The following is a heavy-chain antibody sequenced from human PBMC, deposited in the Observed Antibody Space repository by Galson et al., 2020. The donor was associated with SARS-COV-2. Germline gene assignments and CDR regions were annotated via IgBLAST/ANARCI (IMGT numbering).Heavy chain of an antibody. CDR3: AADLRSNGYIDVFDI. CDR1: GFTFTNSA. J-gene: IGHJ3*02. CDR2: IVVGSGNT. V-gene: IGHV1-58*01. Sequence: KISCKASGFTFTNSAVQWVRQARGQRLEWIGWIVVGSGNTDYAQKFQERVTITRDMSTSTVYMELSSLRSEDTAVYYCAADLRSNGYIDVFDIWGQGTMVTVSS. D-gene: IGHD3-22*01.